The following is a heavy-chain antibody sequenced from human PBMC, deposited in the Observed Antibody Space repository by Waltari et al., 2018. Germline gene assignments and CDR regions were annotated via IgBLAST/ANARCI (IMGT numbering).Heavy chain of an antibody. Sequence: EVQLVESGGDLVQPGRSLRLSCELSGFTSYNHGVHWVRQAPGKGQEWVSGIIWYTVRIGYAASVKVRFTISRDNVKKSLYLQMNSLRVEDTAVYYCAREQFYNSGIQGSAFDYWGQGTLVTVSS. CDR1: GFTSYNHG. CDR3: AREQFYNSGIQGSAFDY. V-gene: IGHV3-9*02. D-gene: IGHD3-10*01. CDR2: IIWYTVRI. J-gene: IGHJ4*02.